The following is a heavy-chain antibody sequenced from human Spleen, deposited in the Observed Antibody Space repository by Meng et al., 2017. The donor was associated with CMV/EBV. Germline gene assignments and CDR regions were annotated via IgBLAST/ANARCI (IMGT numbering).Heavy chain of an antibody. CDR2: VWYDGGNK. D-gene: IGHD1-26*01. J-gene: IGHJ1*01. CDR3: VKDSGNFGREYFHH. V-gene: IGHV3-33*06. Sequence: GESLKISCAASGFIFDNYGMLWVRQAPGKGLEWVAVVWYDGGNKYYADSVKGRFTISRDDSKSTLYLQMNSLRAEDTAVYYCVKDSGNFGREYFHHWGQGTLVTVSS. CDR1: GFIFDNYG.